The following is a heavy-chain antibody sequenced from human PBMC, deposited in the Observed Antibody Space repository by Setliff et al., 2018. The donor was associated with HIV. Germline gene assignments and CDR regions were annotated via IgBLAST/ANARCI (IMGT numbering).Heavy chain of an antibody. V-gene: IGHV4-59*01. Sequence: PSETLSLTCSVSAFSMSSYYWSFIRQPPGKGLEWIGCVYYTGSTNYSPSLKSRVTISIDTSKNQFSLKLSSVTAADTAVYYCARGPTVTARSERAFDIWGQGTMVTVSS. J-gene: IGHJ3*02. CDR2: VYYTGST. D-gene: IGHD4-17*01. CDR3: ARGPTVTARSERAFDI. CDR1: AFSMSSYY.